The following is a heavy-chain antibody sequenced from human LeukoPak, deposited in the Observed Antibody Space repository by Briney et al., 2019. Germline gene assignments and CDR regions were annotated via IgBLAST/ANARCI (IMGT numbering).Heavy chain of an antibody. CDR3: ARVIPGGFDF. D-gene: IGHD3-16*01. CDR1: GGSISSFS. V-gene: IGHV4-38-2*02. Sequence: PSEALSLTCIVSGGSISSFSWSWIRQPPGKGLEWIGSIYHSGRTYFNPSLKSRVTISVDTSKNQFSLKLSSVTAADTAVYYCARVIPGGFDFWGQGTLVTVSS. J-gene: IGHJ4*02. CDR2: IYHSGRT.